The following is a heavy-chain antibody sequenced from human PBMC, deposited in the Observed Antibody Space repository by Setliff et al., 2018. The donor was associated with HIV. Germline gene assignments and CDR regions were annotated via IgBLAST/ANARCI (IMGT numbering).Heavy chain of an antibody. CDR1: GASFSRSSYY. D-gene: IGHD3-3*01. CDR3: ARPSFGIGGGANFDS. V-gene: IGHV4-39*01. Sequence: SETLSLTCTVSGASFSRSSYYWGWIRQPPGKGLEWIGNIHFSGTVYYNPSLKSRVTISVDTSKNQFSLKLSSVTAADTAVYYCARPSFGIGGGANFDSWGQGTLVTVSS. CDR2: IHFSGTV. J-gene: IGHJ4*02.